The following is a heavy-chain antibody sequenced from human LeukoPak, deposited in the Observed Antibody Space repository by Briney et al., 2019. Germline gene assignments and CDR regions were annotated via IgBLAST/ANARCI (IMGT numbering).Heavy chain of an antibody. CDR3: ARDGGFGFLAAFDI. CDR2: INSDASAT. Sequence: RGSLRLSCAASGFAFSTYSMNWVRQAPGKGLEWISYINSDASATYYADSVKGRFTISRDNAKNSLYLQMNSLRDEDTALYYCARDGGFGFLAAFDIWGQGTMVTVSS. J-gene: IGHJ3*02. V-gene: IGHV3-48*02. CDR1: GFAFSTYS. D-gene: IGHD3-10*01.